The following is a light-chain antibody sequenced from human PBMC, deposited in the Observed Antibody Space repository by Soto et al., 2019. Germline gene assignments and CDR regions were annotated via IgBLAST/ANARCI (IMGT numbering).Light chain of an antibody. CDR2: GAS. CDR3: QQHNNWPWT. V-gene: IGKV3-15*01. CDR1: QSVGSN. Sequence: EIVMTQSPATLSLSPGERATLSCRASQSVGSNLAWYQQKPGQAPRLLIYGASTRATGIPARFSGSGSGTEFTLSISSLQSEDFAVYHCQQHNNWPWTFGQGTTVEIK. J-gene: IGKJ1*01.